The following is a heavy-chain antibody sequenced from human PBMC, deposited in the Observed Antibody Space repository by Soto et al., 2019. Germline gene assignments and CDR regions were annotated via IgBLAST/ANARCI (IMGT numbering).Heavy chain of an antibody. CDR2: ISYDGSNK. V-gene: IGHV3-30*18. J-gene: IGHJ4*02. CDR1: GFTFRNYG. D-gene: IGHD6-19*01. Sequence: QVQLVESGGGVVQPGRSLRLSCAASGFTFRNYGMHWVRQAPGKGLEWVAVISYDGSNKYYADSVKGRFTISRDNSKNTLYLQMNSLRAEDTAVYYCAKDAGGNGWYYFDYLGQGTLVTVSS. CDR3: AKDAGGNGWYYFDY.